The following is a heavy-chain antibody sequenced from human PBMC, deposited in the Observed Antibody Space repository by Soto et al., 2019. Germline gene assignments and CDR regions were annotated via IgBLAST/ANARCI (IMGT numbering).Heavy chain of an antibody. V-gene: IGHV5-51*01. J-gene: IGHJ6*02. Sequence: PGESLKISCKGSGYSFTSYWIGWVRQMPGKGLEWMGIIYPGDSDTRYSPSFQGQVTISTDKSISTAYLQWSSLKASDTAMYYCARRYCSGGSFYSLGWASYGMDVWGQGTTVTVAS. CDR1: GYSFTSYW. D-gene: IGHD2-15*01. CDR3: ARRYCSGGSFYSLGWASYGMDV. CDR2: IYPGDSDT.